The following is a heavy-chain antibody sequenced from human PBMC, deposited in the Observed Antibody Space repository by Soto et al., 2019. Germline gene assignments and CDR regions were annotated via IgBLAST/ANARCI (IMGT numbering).Heavy chain of an antibody. D-gene: IGHD3-16*01. CDR1: GFTFRSYV. CDR3: AQWGTTGGLDV. V-gene: IGHV3-33*05. CDR2: TSYDGSNN. Sequence: QVQLVESGGGVVQPGTSLRLSCVGSGFTFRSYVIHWVRQAPGKGLEWVALTSYDGSNNFYGDSVKGRFTISRDNSRNTVELQMDSLRLEDTALYYCAQWGTTGGLDVWGQGTLVSVSS. J-gene: IGHJ4*02.